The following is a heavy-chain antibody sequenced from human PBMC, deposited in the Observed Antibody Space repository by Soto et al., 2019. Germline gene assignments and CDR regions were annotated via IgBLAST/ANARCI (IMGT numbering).Heavy chain of an antibody. V-gene: IGHV3-15*01. CDR3: TTGVADIVLMVYAPTIDY. Sequence: EVQLVESGGGLVKPGGSLRLSCAASGFTFSNAWMSWVRQAPGKGLEWVGRIKSKTDGGTTDYAAPVKGRFTISRDDSKNTLYLQMNSLKTEDTAVYYCTTGVADIVLMVYAPTIDYWGQGTLVTVSS. CDR1: GFTFSNAW. D-gene: IGHD2-8*01. CDR2: IKSKTDGGTT. J-gene: IGHJ4*02.